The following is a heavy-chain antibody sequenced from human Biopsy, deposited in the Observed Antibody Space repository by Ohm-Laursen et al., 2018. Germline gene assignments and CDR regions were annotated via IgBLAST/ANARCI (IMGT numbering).Heavy chain of an antibody. CDR2: IFNSANT. CDR3: ARGDYFDSNGYFWFDP. D-gene: IGHD3-22*01. Sequence: TLSLTCAVSGGSTSSGGSYWSWIRQRPGKGLEWIGYIFNSANTYYNPSLKNLITISGDTSKNQFSLKLNSVTAADTAVYYCARGDYFDSNGYFWFDPWGQGTLVTASS. J-gene: IGHJ5*02. CDR1: GGSTSSGGSY. V-gene: IGHV4-31*01.